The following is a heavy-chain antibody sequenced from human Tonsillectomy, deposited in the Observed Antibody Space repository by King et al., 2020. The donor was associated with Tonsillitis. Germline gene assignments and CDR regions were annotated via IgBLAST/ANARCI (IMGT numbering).Heavy chain of an antibody. CDR1: GFTFSSYS. CDR2: ISSSSSYI. Sequence: VQLVESGGGLVKPGGSLRLSCAASGFTFSSYSMNWVRQAPGKGLEWVSSISSSSSYIYYADSVKGRFTISRDNAKNSLYLQMNSLRAEDTGVYYCARAQSLRILDAFDIWGQGTMVTVSS. CDR3: ARAQSLRILDAFDI. V-gene: IGHV3-21*01. J-gene: IGHJ3*02. D-gene: IGHD2-15*01.